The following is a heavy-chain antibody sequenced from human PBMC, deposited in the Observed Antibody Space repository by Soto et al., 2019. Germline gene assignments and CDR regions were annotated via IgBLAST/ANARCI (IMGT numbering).Heavy chain of an antibody. D-gene: IGHD3-22*01. V-gene: IGHV5-51*01. CDR3: ASRGYYDSSGRHAFDL. CDR2: IYPGDSDT. J-gene: IGHJ3*01. CDR1: GYSFTSYW. Sequence: PGESLKISCKGSGYSFTSYWIGWVRQMPGKGLEWMGIIYPGDSDTRYSPSFQGQVTISADKSISTAYLQWSSLKASDTAMYYCASRGYYDSSGRHAFDLWGQGTMVTVSS.